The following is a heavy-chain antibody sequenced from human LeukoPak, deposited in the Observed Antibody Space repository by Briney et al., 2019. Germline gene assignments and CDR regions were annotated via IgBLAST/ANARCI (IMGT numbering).Heavy chain of an antibody. D-gene: IGHD2-15*01. CDR2: IYSSGST. V-gene: IGHV4-61*02. CDR3: ARACSGGSCYFDY. Sequence: SETLSLTCTVSGGSINSIGYSWSWIRQPAGKGLEWIGRIYSSGSTNFNPSLKNRVTISLDTPKNQFSLKLSSVTAADTAVYYCARACSGGSCYFDYWGQGTLVTVSS. CDR1: GGSINSIGYS. J-gene: IGHJ4*02.